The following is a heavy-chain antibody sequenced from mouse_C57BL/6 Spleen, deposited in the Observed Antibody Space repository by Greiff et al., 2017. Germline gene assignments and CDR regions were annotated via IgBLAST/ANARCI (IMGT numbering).Heavy chain of an antibody. CDR1: GFSLTSYG. CDR3: ARHGDYGNSYAMDY. J-gene: IGHJ4*01. D-gene: IGHD2-1*01. CDR2: IWSDGST. V-gene: IGHV2-6-1*01. Sequence: QVQLKQSGPGLVAPSQSLSITCTVSGFSLTSYGVHWVRQPPGKGLEWLVVIWSDGSTTYNSALKSRLSISKDNSKSQVFLKMNSIQTDDTAMYYCARHGDYGNSYAMDYWGQGTSVTVSS.